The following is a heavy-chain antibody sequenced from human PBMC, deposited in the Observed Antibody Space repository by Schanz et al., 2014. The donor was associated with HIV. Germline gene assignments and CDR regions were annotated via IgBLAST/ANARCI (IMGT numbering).Heavy chain of an antibody. CDR1: GGPFSSYA. V-gene: IGHV1-69*01. D-gene: IGHD6-6*01. CDR2: IIPIFATP. Sequence: QVQLVQSGAEVKKPGSSVKVSCKASGGPFSSYAISWVRQAPGQGLEWMGGIIPIFATPNYAQKFQGRVTITADESTSTAYMELSSLRSDDTAMYYCARGLKDSSSSEAFHIWGQGTMVTVSS. CDR3: ARGLKDSSSSEAFHI. J-gene: IGHJ3*02.